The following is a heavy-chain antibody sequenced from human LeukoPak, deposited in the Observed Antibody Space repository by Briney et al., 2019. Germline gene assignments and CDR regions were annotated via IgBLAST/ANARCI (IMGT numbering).Heavy chain of an antibody. Sequence: GRSLRLSCAASGFTFSSYGMHWVRQAPGKGLEWVAVISYDGSNKYYADSVKGRFTISRDNSKNTLYLQMNSLRAEDTAVYYCAKDVLDGSYFDYWDQGTLVTVSS. CDR3: AKDVLDGSYFDY. V-gene: IGHV3-30*18. D-gene: IGHD1-26*01. CDR2: ISYDGSNK. CDR1: GFTFSSYG. J-gene: IGHJ4*02.